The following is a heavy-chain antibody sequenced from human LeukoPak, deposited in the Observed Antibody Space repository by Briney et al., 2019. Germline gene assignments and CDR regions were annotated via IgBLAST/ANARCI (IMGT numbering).Heavy chain of an antibody. J-gene: IGHJ5*02. CDR2: IIPIFGTA. CDR3: AKDGSRNWFDP. V-gene: IGHV1-69*05. Sequence: SVKVSCKASGGTFTSYAISWVRQAPGQGLEWMGVIIPIFGTANYAQKFQGRVTITTDKSTSTVDMELSSLRSSDTAVDYCAKDGSRNWFDPWGQGTLVTVSS. D-gene: IGHD5-12*01. CDR1: GGTFTSYA.